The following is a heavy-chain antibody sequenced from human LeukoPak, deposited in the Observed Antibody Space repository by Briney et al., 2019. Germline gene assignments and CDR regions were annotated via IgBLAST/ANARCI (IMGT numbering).Heavy chain of an antibody. CDR1: GFTFSSYS. CDR2: ISSSSSYI. CDR3: ARDLYGDYPWDY. Sequence: GGSLRLSCAASGFTFSSYSMNWVRQAPGKGLEWVSSISSSSSYIYYADSVKGRFTISRDNAKSPLYLQMNSLRAEDTAVYYCARDLYGDYPWDYWGQGTLVTVSS. J-gene: IGHJ4*02. V-gene: IGHV3-21*01. D-gene: IGHD4-17*01.